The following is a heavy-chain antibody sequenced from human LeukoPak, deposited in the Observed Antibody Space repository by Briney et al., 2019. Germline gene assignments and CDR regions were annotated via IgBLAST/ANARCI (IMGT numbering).Heavy chain of an antibody. CDR2: INSDGSST. Sequence: RSGGSLRLSCAASGFTFSSYWMHWVRHAPGKGLVWVSRINSDGSSTSYADSVRGRFTISRDNAKNTLYLQMNSLRAEDTAVYYCARVRDGYNWEYYFDYWGQGTLVTVSS. CDR3: ARVRDGYNWEYYFDY. V-gene: IGHV3-74*01. J-gene: IGHJ4*02. CDR1: GFTFSSYW. D-gene: IGHD5-24*01.